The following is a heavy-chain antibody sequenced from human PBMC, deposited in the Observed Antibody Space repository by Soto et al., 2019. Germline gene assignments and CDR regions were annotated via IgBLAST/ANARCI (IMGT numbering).Heavy chain of an antibody. J-gene: IGHJ4*02. V-gene: IGHV1-3*01. D-gene: IGHD3-3*01. CDR1: GYTFTSYA. CDR3: ARSLRVVTDIHY. Sequence: GASVKVSCKASGYTFTSYAMHWVRQAPGQRLEWMGWINAGNGNTKYSQKFQGRVTITRDTSASTAYVELSSLRSEDTAVYYCARSLRVVTDIHYPGQATLVTVSS. CDR2: INAGNGNT.